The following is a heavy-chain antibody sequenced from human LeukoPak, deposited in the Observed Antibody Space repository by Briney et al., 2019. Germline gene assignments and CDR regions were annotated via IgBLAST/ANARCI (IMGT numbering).Heavy chain of an antibody. Sequence: GGSLRLSCAASGFTFSSYGMSWVRQAPGKGLECLSAISGSGGSTYYADSVKGRFTISRDNSKSTLYLQMNSLRAEDTALYYCAKDYSFDSSGYYPDAFDIWGQGTMVTVSS. CDR3: AKDYSFDSSGYYPDAFDI. J-gene: IGHJ3*02. CDR2: ISGSGGST. D-gene: IGHD3-22*01. V-gene: IGHV3-23*01. CDR1: GFTFSSYG.